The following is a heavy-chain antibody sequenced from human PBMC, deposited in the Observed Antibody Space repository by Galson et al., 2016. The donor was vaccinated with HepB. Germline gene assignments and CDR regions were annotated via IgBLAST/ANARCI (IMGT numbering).Heavy chain of an antibody. V-gene: IGHV1-3*01. Sequence: SVKVSCKASGYTFTTYAMYWVRQAPGQRLEWMGWINAANGDTKYSQKLQGRGTITWDTSANTAYMELSSLRSEDTAVYYCARGHIVATVDYYYYGLDDWGQGTTVTVSS. CDR1: GYTFTTYA. CDR3: ARGHIVATVDYYYYGLDD. J-gene: IGHJ6*02. CDR2: INAANGDT. D-gene: IGHD5-12*01.